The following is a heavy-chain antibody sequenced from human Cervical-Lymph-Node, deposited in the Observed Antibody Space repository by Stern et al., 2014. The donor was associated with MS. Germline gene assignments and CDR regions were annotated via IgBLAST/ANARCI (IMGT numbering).Heavy chain of an antibody. CDR2: IYYSGAT. D-gene: IGHD3/OR15-3a*01. CDR1: GGSVSSNRYY. V-gene: IGHV4-39*01. CDR3: GRAGLDDTFDV. J-gene: IGHJ3*01. Sequence: QLQLQESGPGLVKPSETLSLTCSISGGSVSSNRYYWGWIRQPPGKGLEWIGIIYYSGATFYNPSLKSRVSISMDTSKYQFSLSLSSVTAADTAVYYCGRAGLDDTFDVWGQGTMVTVSS.